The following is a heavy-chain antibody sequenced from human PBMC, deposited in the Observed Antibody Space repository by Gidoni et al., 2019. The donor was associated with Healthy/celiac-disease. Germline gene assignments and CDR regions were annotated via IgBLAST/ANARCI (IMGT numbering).Heavy chain of an antibody. Sequence: EVQLVESGGGLVKPGGSLSLSCAASGFPFSSYSMNWVLQAPGKGLEWVSSISSSSSYIYYADSVKGRFTISRDNAKNSLYLQMNSLRAEDTAVYYRARDGPSIAAAGADFDYWGQGTLVTVSS. V-gene: IGHV3-21*01. CDR3: ARDGPSIAAAGADFDY. CDR1: GFPFSSYS. D-gene: IGHD6-13*01. CDR2: ISSSSSYI. J-gene: IGHJ4*02.